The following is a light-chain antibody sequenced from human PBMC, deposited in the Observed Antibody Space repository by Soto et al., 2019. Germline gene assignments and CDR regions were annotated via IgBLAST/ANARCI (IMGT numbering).Light chain of an antibody. CDR3: QKYNSCLWT. CDR1: QSISSW. V-gene: IGKV1-5*01. CDR2: DAS. Sequence: DIQMTQSPSTLSTFVGDRITISCRASQSISSWLAWYQQKPGKAPKLLIYDASSLESGVPSRFSGSGSGTEFTLTISSLQPDDFATYYCQKYNSCLWTFGQGTKVDI. J-gene: IGKJ1*01.